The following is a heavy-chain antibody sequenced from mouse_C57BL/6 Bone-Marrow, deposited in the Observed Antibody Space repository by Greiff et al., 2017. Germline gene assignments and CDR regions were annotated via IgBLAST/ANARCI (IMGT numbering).Heavy chain of an antibody. V-gene: IGHV1-15*01. CDR1: GYTFTDYE. D-gene: IGHD1-1*01. CDR2: IDPETGGT. J-gene: IGHJ1*03. CDR3: RGTTVVAHWYFDV. Sequence: VQLQQSGAELVRPGASVTLSCKASGYTFTDYEMHWVKQTPVHGLEWIGAIDPETGGTAYNQKFKGKAILTADKSSSTAYMELRSLTSEDSAVYYCRGTTVVAHWYFDVCGTGTTVTVSS.